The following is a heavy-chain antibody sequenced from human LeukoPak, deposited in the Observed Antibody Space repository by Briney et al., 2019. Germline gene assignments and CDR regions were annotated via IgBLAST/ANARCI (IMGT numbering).Heavy chain of an antibody. CDR2: IYYRGRP. V-gene: IGHV4-61*03. Sequence: IYYRGRPHYHPSLHIRLPISVDMSNNHFSLKLSSVTAADTAVYYCARDSYSYGYGWYFDLWGRGTLVTVSS. CDR3: ARDSYSYGYGWYFDL. J-gene: IGHJ2*01. D-gene: IGHD5-18*01.